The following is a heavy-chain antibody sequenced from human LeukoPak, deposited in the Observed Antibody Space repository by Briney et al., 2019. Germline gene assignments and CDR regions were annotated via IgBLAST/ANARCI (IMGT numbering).Heavy chain of an antibody. D-gene: IGHD3-22*01. CDR1: GYTFTAGYY. CDR2: INPNSGGT. CDR3: ARGRRHYDSSAYYYEGDAFDI. Sequence: ASVNVSCKASGYTFTAGYYMHWVRQVPGQGLEWMGWINPNSGGTNYAQKFQGRVTMTRDTSISTAYMELSRLRSDDTAVYYCARGRRHYDSSAYYYEGDAFDIWGQGTMVTVSS. J-gene: IGHJ3*02. V-gene: IGHV1-2*02.